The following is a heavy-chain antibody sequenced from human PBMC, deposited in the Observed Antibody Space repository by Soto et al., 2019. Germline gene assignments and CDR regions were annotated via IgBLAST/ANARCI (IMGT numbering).Heavy chain of an antibody. CDR3: ARRYSSAFDI. Sequence: SETLSLTCTVSSDSISSYYWSWIRQPPGKGLEWIGYIYYSGSTNYNPSLKSRVTISVDTSKNQFSLKLSSVTAADTAVYYCARRYSSAFDIWGQGTMVTVSS. CDR2: IYYSGST. D-gene: IGHD6-13*01. V-gene: IGHV4-59*08. J-gene: IGHJ3*02. CDR1: SDSISSYY.